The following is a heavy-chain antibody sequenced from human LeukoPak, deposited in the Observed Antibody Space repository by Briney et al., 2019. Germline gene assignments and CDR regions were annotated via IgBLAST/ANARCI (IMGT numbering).Heavy chain of an antibody. V-gene: IGHV3-23*01. Sequence: GGSLRLSCAASGFIFSNYGMSWVRQAPGKGLEWVSAISGSGGSTYYADSVKGRFTISRDNSKNTLYLQMNSLRAEDTAVYYCAKDGDSSRRPEYFQHWGQGTLVTVSS. CDR3: AKDGDSSRRPEYFQH. D-gene: IGHD6-13*01. J-gene: IGHJ1*01. CDR1: GFIFSNYG. CDR2: ISGSGGST.